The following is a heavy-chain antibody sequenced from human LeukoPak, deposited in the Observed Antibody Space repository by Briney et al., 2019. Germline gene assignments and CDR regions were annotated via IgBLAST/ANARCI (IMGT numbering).Heavy chain of an antibody. D-gene: IGHD2-15*01. CDR2: INAGNGNT. V-gene: IGHV1-3*01. J-gene: IGHJ4*02. Sequence: GASVKVSCKASGYTFTSYAMHWVRQAPGQRLEWMGWINAGNGNTKYSQKFQGRVTITRDTSASTAYMELSSLRSEDTAVYYCARRMDCSGGSCYFYFDYWGQGTLVTVSS. CDR1: GYTFTSYA. CDR3: ARRMDCSGGSCYFYFDY.